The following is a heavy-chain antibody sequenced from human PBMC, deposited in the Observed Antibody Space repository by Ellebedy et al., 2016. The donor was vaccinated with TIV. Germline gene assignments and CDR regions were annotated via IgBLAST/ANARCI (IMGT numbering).Heavy chain of an antibody. V-gene: IGHV4-39*07. D-gene: IGHD3-10*01. CDR2: FYYSGNT. Sequence: SETLSLTXTVSSGSISSGSYYWGWVRQPPEKGLEWIGSFYYSGNTYYNPSLKSRVTISVDTSKNQFSLKLSSVTAADTAVYYCARVATMVRGISPPMDVWGRGTTVTVSS. CDR3: ARVATMVRGISPPMDV. CDR1: SGSISSGSYY. J-gene: IGHJ6*02.